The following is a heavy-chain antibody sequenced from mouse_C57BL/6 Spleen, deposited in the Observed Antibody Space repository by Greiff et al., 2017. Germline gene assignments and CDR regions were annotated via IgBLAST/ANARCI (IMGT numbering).Heavy chain of an antibody. J-gene: IGHJ2*01. Sequence: VQLQQSGAELVRPGTSVKVSCKASGYAFTNYLIEWVKQRPGQGLEWIGVINPGSGGTNYNEKFKGKATLTADKSSSTAYMQLSSLTSEDSAVYCCARGGATVVATNYFDDWGQGTTLTVSS. V-gene: IGHV1-54*01. CDR2: INPGSGGT. CDR1: GYAFTNYL. D-gene: IGHD1-1*01. CDR3: ARGGATVVATNYFDD.